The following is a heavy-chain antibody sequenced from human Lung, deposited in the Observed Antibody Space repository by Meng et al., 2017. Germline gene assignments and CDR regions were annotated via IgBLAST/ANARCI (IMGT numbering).Heavy chain of an antibody. CDR3: ARGPTTMAHDFDY. D-gene: IGHD4-11*01. Sequence: QWGCVLLEAWEAVALPWVGSGGSFSEEYWGWIRQPPGKGLEWIGEINHSGSTYDNPSLESRATISVDTSQNNLSLKLSSVTAADSAVYYCARGPTTMAHDFDYWGQGTLVTVSS. CDR2: INHSGST. CDR1: GGSFSEEY. V-gene: IGHV4-34*04. J-gene: IGHJ4*02.